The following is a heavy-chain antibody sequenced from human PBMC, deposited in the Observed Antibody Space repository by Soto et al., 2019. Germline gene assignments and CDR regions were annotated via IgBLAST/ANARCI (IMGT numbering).Heavy chain of an antibody. J-gene: IGHJ4*01. CDR3: ARGEQYSGRIFDY. D-gene: IGHD1-26*01. Sequence: SQTLSLTCAITGDSVSSNSAGWSWVRQSPSRGLEWLGRTYYRSKWYYEYAVSVRGRITINPDTSKNQYSLQLNSVTSEDTAVYFCARGEQYSGRIFDYWGQGTLVTVSS. CDR2: TYYRSKWYY. V-gene: IGHV6-1*01. CDR1: GDSVSSNSAG.